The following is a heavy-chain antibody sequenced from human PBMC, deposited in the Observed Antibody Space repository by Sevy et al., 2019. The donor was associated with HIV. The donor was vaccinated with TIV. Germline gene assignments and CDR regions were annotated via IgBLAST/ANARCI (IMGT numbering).Heavy chain of an antibody. CDR1: GFTFSSYE. V-gene: IGHV3-48*03. CDR2: ISNSGSTI. CDR3: ARDLPPSATTVPHFDY. J-gene: IGHJ4*02. D-gene: IGHD4-17*01. Sequence: GGSLRLSCTASGFTFSSYEMNWVRQAPGKGLEWVSYISNSGSTIHYSDSVNGRFTISRDNAKNSRYLQMNSLRAEDTAVYYWARDLPPSATTVPHFDYWGRGTLVTVSS.